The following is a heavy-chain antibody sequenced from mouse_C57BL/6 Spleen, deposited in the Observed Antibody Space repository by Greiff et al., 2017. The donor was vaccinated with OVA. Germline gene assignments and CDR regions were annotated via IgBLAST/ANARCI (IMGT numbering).Heavy chain of an antibody. V-gene: IGHV1-82*01. J-gene: IGHJ1*03. CDR2: IYPGDGDT. Sequence: VHLVESGPELVKPGASVKISCKASGYAFSSSWMNWVKQRPGKGLEWIGRIYPGDGDTNYNGKFKGKATLTADKSSSTAYMQLSSLTSEDSAVYLCAKELDSNSRFWYFDVWGTGTTVTVSS. CDR1: GYAFSSSW. CDR3: AKELDSNSRFWYFDV. D-gene: IGHD2-5*01.